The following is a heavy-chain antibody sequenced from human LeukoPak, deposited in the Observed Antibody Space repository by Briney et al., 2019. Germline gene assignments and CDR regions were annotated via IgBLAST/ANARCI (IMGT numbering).Heavy chain of an antibody. Sequence: GGSLRLSCAASGFTFSSCAMSWVRQAPGKGLEWVSAISGSGGSTYYADSVKGRFTISRDNSKNTLYLQMNSLRAEDTAVYYCKYYYDSSGYPASIFGGQGTLVTVSS. V-gene: IGHV3-23*01. J-gene: IGHJ4*02. CDR2: ISGSGGST. CDR1: GFTFSSCA. CDR3: KYYYDSSGYPASIF. D-gene: IGHD3-22*01.